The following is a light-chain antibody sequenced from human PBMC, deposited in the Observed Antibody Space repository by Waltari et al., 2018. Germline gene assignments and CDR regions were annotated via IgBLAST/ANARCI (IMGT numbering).Light chain of an antibody. CDR3: MIWRSGASE. V-gene: IGLV5-45*03. Sequence: QAVLTQPSSLSSSPGASASLTCTLRSGFNVANPRTYWYQQTPGSPPQYLLRYKSDSDKQQGSGVPSRFSGSKDASANAGILLISGLQSEDEADYYCMIWRSGASEFGGGTKLTVL. J-gene: IGLJ2*01. CDR1: SGFNVANPR. CDR2: YKSDSDK.